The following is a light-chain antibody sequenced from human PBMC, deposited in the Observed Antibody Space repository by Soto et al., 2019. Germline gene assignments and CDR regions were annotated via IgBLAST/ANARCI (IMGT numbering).Light chain of an antibody. CDR3: QQYHKWTIT. J-gene: IGKJ4*01. Sequence: DIVMTQSPATLSVAPGERVTFSCRASQGVSRKLAWYQHKPGQAPRLLISGASTGATGIPARLSGSGSGTEFTLTISSLQSEDCAIYYCQQYHKWTITFGGGTKVDIX. V-gene: IGKV3-15*01. CDR1: QGVSRK. CDR2: GAS.